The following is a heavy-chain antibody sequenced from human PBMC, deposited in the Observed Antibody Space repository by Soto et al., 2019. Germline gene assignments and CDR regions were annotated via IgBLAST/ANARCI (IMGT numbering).Heavy chain of an antibody. D-gene: IGHD6-19*01. CDR3: AKDRTPVADYYFDY. CDR1: GFTFSSYA. Sequence: GGSLRLSCAASGFTFSSYAMHWVRQAPGKGLEWVAVISGDGRDKYHADSVKGRFTISRDNSKNTLYLQMNSLRAEDTAVYYCAKDRTPVADYYFDYWGQGTLVTVSS. J-gene: IGHJ4*02. CDR2: ISGDGRDK. V-gene: IGHV3-30*18.